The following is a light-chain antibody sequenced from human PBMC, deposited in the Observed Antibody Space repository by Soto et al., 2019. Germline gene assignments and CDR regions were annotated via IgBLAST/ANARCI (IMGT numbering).Light chain of an antibody. CDR1: SSNIGSNT. CDR2: SNY. Sequence: QSVLTQPPSASATPGQRVTISCSGSSSNIGSNTVSWYQQLPGTAPKLLIYSNYQRPSGVPDRFSGSKSGTSASLAISGLQSEDEAEYYCATWDDSLNGWVFGGGTKVTVL. J-gene: IGLJ3*02. CDR3: ATWDDSLNGWV. V-gene: IGLV1-44*01.